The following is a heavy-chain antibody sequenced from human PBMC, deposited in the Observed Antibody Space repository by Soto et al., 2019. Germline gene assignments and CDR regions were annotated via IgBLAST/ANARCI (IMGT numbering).Heavy chain of an antibody. V-gene: IGHV4-39*01. Sequence: QLQLQESGPGLVKPSETLSLTCTVSGGSISGSSYYWGWIRQSPGRGLEWIASIYFVGSPYYNPSLRSRVNLSVDMSKNQLALKLSSVTAADKAVYYCVRLYYDSSGFLLNYYYGMDVWGQGTTVTVSS. J-gene: IGHJ6*02. CDR2: IYFVGSP. D-gene: IGHD3-22*01. CDR3: VRLYYDSSGFLLNYYYGMDV. CDR1: GGSISGSSYY.